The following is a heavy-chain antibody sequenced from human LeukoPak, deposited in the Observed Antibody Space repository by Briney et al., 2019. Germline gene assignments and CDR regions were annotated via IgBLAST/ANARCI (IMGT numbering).Heavy chain of an antibody. CDR1: GDTFNDYF. CDR3: AALDSSSSGDF. CDR2: INPNSGVT. J-gene: IGHJ4*02. D-gene: IGHD6-6*01. V-gene: IGHV1-2*02. Sequence: ASVKVSCKGSGDTFNDYFMHWVRQAPGQGLEWMGWINPNSGVTNYPQKFQGRVTMTRDTSISTAYMELNSLTSDDTAVYYCAALDSSSSGDFWGQGTLVTVSS.